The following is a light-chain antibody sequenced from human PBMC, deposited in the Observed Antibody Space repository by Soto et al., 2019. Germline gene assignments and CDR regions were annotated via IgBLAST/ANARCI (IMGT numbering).Light chain of an antibody. J-gene: IGKJ5*01. CDR1: QNVGSRY. CDR3: QQYNNWPAIT. Sequence: EIVLTQSPDTLSLSPGERATLSCRASQNVGSRYLAWYQQKPGQAPRLLIYGASTRATGIPARFSGSGSETEFTLTISSLQSEDFAVYYCQQYNNWPAITFGQGTRLEIK. CDR2: GAS. V-gene: IGKV3D-15*01.